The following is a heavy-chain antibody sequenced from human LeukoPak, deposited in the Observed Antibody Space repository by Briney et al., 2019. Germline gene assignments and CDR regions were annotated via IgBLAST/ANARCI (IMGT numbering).Heavy chain of an antibody. CDR2: IYYSGST. CDR1: GGSISSSSYY. Sequence: SETLSLTCTVSGGSISSSSYYWGWIRQPPGKGLEWIGSIYYSGSTHYNPSLKSRVTISVDTSKNQFSLKLSSVTAADTVVYYCALNFDYWGQGTLVTVSS. CDR3: ALNFDY. J-gene: IGHJ4*02. V-gene: IGHV4-39*01.